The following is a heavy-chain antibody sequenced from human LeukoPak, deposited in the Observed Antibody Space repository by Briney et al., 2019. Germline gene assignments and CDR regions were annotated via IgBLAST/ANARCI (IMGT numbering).Heavy chain of an antibody. CDR1: GYTFTSYG. CDR2: ISAYNGNT. J-gene: IGHJ5*02. CDR3: ARGGVGYCSGGSCPYNWFDP. D-gene: IGHD2-15*01. V-gene: IGHV1-18*01. Sequence: ASVKVSCKASGYTFTSYGISWVRQAPGQGLEWMGWISAYNGNTNYAQKLQGRVTLTTDTSTSTAYMDLRSLRSDDTAVYYCARGGVGYCSGGSCPYNWFDPWGQGTLVTVSS.